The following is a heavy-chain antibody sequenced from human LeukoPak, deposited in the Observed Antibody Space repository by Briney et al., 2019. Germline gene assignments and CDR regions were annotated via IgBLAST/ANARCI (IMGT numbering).Heavy chain of an antibody. CDR3: ATNTSRWSFDY. J-gene: IGHJ4*02. CDR2: ISGSGAGT. D-gene: IGHD6-13*01. CDR1: GFTFSSYA. V-gene: IGHV3-23*01. Sequence: GGSLRLSCAASGFTFSSYAMSWVRQAPGKGLEWVSTISGSGAGTYYADSVKGRFTISRDNSKNTLYLQMNSLRGEDTAVYYCATNTSRWSFDYWGQGTLVTVSS.